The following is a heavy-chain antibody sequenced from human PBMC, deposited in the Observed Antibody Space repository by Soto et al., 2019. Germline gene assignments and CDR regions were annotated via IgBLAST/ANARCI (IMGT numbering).Heavy chain of an antibody. CDR1: GGTFSSYA. CDR2: IIPIFVTA. J-gene: IGHJ4*02. D-gene: IGHD3-22*01. CDR3: ARVERGYYASSGYSPFGY. Sequence: QVQLVQSGAEVKKPGSSVKVSCKASGGTFSSYAIIWVRQAPGQGLEWMGGIIPIFVTANYAQKFQGRVTITAYKSTSTAYMELSRLRSEDTAVYYCARVERGYYASSGYSPFGYWGQGTLVTVSS. V-gene: IGHV1-69*06.